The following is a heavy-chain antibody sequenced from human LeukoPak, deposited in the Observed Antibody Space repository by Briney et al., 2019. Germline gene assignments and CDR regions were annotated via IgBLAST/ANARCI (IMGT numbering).Heavy chain of an antibody. D-gene: IGHD3-10*01. CDR2: ILPVFGTS. Sequence: SVKVSCKASGGTYNHYAITWVRQAPGQGLEWGGRILPVFGTSNYAQRFQGRVTITADESTGTTYMELSSLRSEDTAVYYCARDHRGFYYGSGNYYYLDVWGKGTTVTVSS. J-gene: IGHJ6*03. V-gene: IGHV1-69*13. CDR3: ARDHRGFYYGSGNYYYLDV. CDR1: GGTYNHYA.